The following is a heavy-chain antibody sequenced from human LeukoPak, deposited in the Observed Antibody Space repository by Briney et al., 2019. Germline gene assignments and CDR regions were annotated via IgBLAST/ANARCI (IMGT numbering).Heavy chain of an antibody. CDR3: ARDQSIAVAGTRNPAGY. CDR1: GFTFSSYW. V-gene: IGHV3-74*01. J-gene: IGHJ4*02. Sequence: GGSLRLSCAASGFTFSSYWMHWVRQAPGKGLVWVSRINSDGSSTSYADSVKGRFTISRDKAKNTLYLQMNSLRAEDTAVYYCARDQSIAVAGTRNPAGYWGQGTLVTVSS. CDR2: INSDGSST. D-gene: IGHD6-19*01.